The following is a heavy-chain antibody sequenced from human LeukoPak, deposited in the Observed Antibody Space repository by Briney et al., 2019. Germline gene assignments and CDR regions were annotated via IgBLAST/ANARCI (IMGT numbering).Heavy chain of an antibody. V-gene: IGHV1-18*01. CDR3: ARDKCRIVVATDAFDI. CDR1: GYTFTSYG. CDR2: ISAYNGNT. Sequence: GASVKVSCKASGYTFTSYGISWVRQAPGQGLEWMGWISAYNGNTNYAQKLQGRVTMTTDTSTSTAYMELRSLRSDDTAVYYCARDKCRIVVATDAFDIWGQGTMVTVSS. J-gene: IGHJ3*02. D-gene: IGHD3-22*01.